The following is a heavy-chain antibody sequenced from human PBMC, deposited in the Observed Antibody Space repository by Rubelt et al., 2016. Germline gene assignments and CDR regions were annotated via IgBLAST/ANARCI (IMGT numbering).Heavy chain of an antibody. CDR3: ANGLRLYYFDY. V-gene: IGHV3-23*01. CDR1: GFTFSSYA. CDR2: ISGSGGST. D-gene: IGHD4-17*01. Sequence: EVQLLESGGGLVQPGGSLRLSCAASGFTFSSYAMSWVRQAPGKGLEWVSAISGSGGSTYYADSVEGRLTISRDNSKYTLYLQMNCLRAEDTAVYYCANGLRLYYFDYWGQGTLVTVSS. J-gene: IGHJ4*02.